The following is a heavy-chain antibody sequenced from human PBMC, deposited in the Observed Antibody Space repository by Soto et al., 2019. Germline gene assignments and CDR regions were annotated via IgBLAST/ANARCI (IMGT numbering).Heavy chain of an antibody. J-gene: IGHJ4*02. CDR3: ARQRVAPAQYFFDY. CDR2: ITDVGST. Sequence: LSETLSLTCAVSGTSVSSGSYYWTWIRQPPGKGLEWIGYITDVGSTDYNPSRKSRVTISADTTKNHFSLNLRSVTAADTSSYYCARQRVAPAQYFFDYWGQGISVTVS. V-gene: IGHV4-61*01. CDR1: GTSVSSGSYY. D-gene: IGHD5-18*01.